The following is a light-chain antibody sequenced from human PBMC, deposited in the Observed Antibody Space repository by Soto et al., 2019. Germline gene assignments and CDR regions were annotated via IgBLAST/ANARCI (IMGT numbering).Light chain of an antibody. V-gene: IGKV1-33*01. CDR1: QGISSY. Sequence: IQLTQSPSSLSASVGDRVTITCRASQGISSYLAWYQQKPGRAPKLLIYDASNLEAGVPSRFRGSGSGTDFTFTISRLQPEDIATYYCQQYENLPTFGQGTRLEI. CDR3: QQYENLPT. CDR2: DAS. J-gene: IGKJ5*01.